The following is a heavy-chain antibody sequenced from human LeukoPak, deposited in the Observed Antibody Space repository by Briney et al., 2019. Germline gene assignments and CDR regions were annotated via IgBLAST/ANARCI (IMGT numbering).Heavy chain of an antibody. CDR2: IYYSGGT. D-gene: IGHD6-13*01. CDR1: GGSISSYY. Sequence: KSSETLSLTCTVSGGSISSYYWSWIRQPPGKGLEWIGYIYYSGGTNYNPSLKSRVTISVDTSKNQFSLKLSSVTAADTAVYYCARGQQLVRYWGQGTLVTVSS. CDR3: ARGQQLVRY. V-gene: IGHV4-59*01. J-gene: IGHJ4*02.